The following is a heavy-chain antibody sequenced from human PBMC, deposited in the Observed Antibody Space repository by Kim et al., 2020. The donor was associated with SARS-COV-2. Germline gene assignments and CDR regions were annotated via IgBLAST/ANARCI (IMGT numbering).Heavy chain of an antibody. CDR2: ISAYNGNT. Sequence: ASVKVSCKASGYTFTSYGISWVRQAPGQGLEWMGWISAYNGNTNYAQKLQGRVTMTTDTSTSTAYMELRSLRSDDTAVYYCARVIGSSGWGEVIDYWGQGTLVTVSS. V-gene: IGHV1-18*04. CDR3: ARVIGSSGWGEVIDY. D-gene: IGHD6-19*01. CDR1: GYTFTSYG. J-gene: IGHJ4*02.